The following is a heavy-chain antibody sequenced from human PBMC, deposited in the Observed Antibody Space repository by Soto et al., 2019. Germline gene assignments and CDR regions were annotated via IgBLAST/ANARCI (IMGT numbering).Heavy chain of an antibody. CDR3: ASEYCSGGRCYYYGMDV. V-gene: IGHV3-33*01. CDR2: IWYDGSKK. D-gene: IGHD2-15*01. CDR1: GFTFSSYG. J-gene: IGHJ6*02. Sequence: QVQLVESGGGVVQPGWSLRLSCAASGFTFSSYGMHWVRQAPGKGLEWVAVIWYDGSKKYYADSVKGRFTISRDNSKNTLYLQMNSLRAEDTAVYYCASEYCSGGRCYYYGMDVWGQGTTVTVSS.